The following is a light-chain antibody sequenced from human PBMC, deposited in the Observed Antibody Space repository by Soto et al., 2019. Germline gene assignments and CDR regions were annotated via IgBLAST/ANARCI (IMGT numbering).Light chain of an antibody. V-gene: IGKV3-20*01. Sequence: EIGLTQSPGTLSLSPGERATRSCRASQSVSSSYLAWYQQKPGQAPRRLIYGASSRATGIPDRFSGSGSWTDFTRTISRLEPEDFAVDYWQQYGSSPLTVGGGTKVEIK. CDR3: QQYGSSPLT. CDR1: QSVSSSY. J-gene: IGKJ4*01. CDR2: GAS.